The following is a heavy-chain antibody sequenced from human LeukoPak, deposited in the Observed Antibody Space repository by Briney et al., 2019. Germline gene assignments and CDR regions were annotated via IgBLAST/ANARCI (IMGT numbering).Heavy chain of an antibody. CDR2: INHSGST. V-gene: IGHV4-34*01. J-gene: IGHJ5*02. D-gene: IGHD1-20*01. CDR3: ARDKLPTMGITGVDP. CDR1: GGSFSGYY. Sequence: PSETLSLTCAVYGGSFSGYYWSWIRQPPGKGLEWIGEINHSGSTNYNPSLKSRVTISVDTSKKQFSLKLSSVTAADTAVYYCARDKLPTMGITGVDPWGQGTLVTVSS.